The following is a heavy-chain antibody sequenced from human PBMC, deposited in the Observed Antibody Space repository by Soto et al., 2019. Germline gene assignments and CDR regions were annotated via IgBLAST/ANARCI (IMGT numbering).Heavy chain of an antibody. Sequence: EVPLVESGGGLVKPGGSLRLSCAASGFTFSSYSMNWVRQAPGKGLEWVSYISSSSSYIYYADSVKGRFTISRDNDKNTLYLQMNSLRAEDTAVYYCASRGLIDYWGQGTLVTVSS. D-gene: IGHD3-10*01. CDR3: ASRGLIDY. J-gene: IGHJ4*02. CDR2: ISSSSSYI. V-gene: IGHV3-21*01. CDR1: GFTFSSYS.